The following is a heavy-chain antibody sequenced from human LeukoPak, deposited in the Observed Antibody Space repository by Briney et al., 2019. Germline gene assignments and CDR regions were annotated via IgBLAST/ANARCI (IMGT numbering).Heavy chain of an antibody. V-gene: IGHV4-59*12. CDR2: IYYSGST. J-gene: IGHJ4*02. CDR1: GGSISSYY. Sequence: SETLSLTCTVSGGSISSYYWSWIRQPPGKGLEWIGYIYYSGSTNYNPSLKSRVTISVDTSKNQFSLKLSSVTAADTAVYYCAREGDYTTFDYWGQGTLVTVSS. CDR3: AREGDYTTFDY. D-gene: IGHD4-17*01.